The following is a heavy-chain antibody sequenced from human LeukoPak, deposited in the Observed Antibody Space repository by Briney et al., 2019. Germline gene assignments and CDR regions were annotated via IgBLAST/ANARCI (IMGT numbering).Heavy chain of an antibody. D-gene: IGHD3-16*01. CDR1: GYTFTGYY. V-gene: IGHV1-2*02. CDR3: ARDLESLYPGGAFDI. J-gene: IGHJ3*02. CDR2: INPNSGGT. Sequence: GASVKVSCKASGYTFTGYYMHWVRQAPGQGLEWMGWINPNSGGTNYAQKFQGRVTMTRDTSISTAYMELSRLRSDDTAVYYCARDLESLYPGGAFDIWGQGTMVTVSS.